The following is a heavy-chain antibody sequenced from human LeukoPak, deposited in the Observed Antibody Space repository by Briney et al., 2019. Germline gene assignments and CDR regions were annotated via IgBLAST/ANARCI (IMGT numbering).Heavy chain of an antibody. CDR1: GGIFRTYA. Sequence: SVKVSCKALGGIFRTYAITWLRQAPGQGLEWIGGVIPFFGSPNYAQKFQGRVTITTDESTTTTYKELSSLRSDDTAVYYCARSSTLVATGDYWGQGTLVSISS. CDR2: VIPFFGSP. D-gene: IGHD2-8*02. V-gene: IGHV1-69*05. CDR3: ARSSTLVATGDY. J-gene: IGHJ4*02.